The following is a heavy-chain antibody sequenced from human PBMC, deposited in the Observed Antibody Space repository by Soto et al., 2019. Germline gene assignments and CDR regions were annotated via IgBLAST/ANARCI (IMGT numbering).Heavy chain of an antibody. J-gene: IGHJ4*02. D-gene: IGHD5-12*01. CDR2: IYYRGNA. CDR3: VRNRYGGYDFDS. Sequence: SETLSLTCSVSDDSINSDKYYWGWIRQPPGKGLEWIGSIYYRGNAYYNPSLQTRVTISLDKSRSQFSLRLTSVTAADTAVYHCVRNRYGGYDFDSWGQGTLVTVSS. CDR1: DDSINSDKYY. V-gene: IGHV4-39*07.